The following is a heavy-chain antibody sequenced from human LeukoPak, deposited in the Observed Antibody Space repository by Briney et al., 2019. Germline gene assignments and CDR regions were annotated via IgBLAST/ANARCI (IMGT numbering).Heavy chain of an antibody. CDR1: GFTFSSYA. J-gene: IGHJ6*03. D-gene: IGHD3-22*01. V-gene: IGHV3-30*04. CDR3: ARDPDSSGYYYSYYYYYMDV. CDR2: ISYDGSNK. Sequence: PGGSLRLSCAASGFTFSSYAMHWVRQAPGKGLEWVAVISYDGSNKYYADSVKGRFTISRDNSKNTLYLRMNSLRAEDTAVYYCARDPDSSGYYYSYYYYYMDVWGKGTTVTVSS.